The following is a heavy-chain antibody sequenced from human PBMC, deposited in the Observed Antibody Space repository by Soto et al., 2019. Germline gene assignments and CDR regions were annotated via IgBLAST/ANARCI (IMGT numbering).Heavy chain of an antibody. V-gene: IGHV4-31*03. J-gene: IGHJ1*01. CDR2: IYYSGNT. D-gene: IGHD3-22*01. CDR1: GCSIRTGGYY. Sequence: TLCLTYTVAGCSIRTGGYYWSWVRQPPGKGLEWIGYIYYSGNTYYNPSLKSRLTISVDTSKNQFSLRLSSVTAADTAVYFCATNGDYYDSSGPKYFKHWGQGTLVTVSS. CDR3: ATNGDYYDSSGPKYFKH.